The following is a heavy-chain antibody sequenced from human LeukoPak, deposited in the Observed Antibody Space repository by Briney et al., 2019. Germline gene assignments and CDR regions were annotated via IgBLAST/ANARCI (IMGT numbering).Heavy chain of an antibody. CDR2: ISGSGGST. J-gene: IGHJ4*02. CDR1: GFTLSSYA. D-gene: IGHD3-22*01. V-gene: IGHV3-23*01. CDR3: AKDPDYDSSGYYYGIDY. Sequence: GGSLRLSCAASGFTLSSYAMSWVRQAPGKGLEWVSAISGSGGSTYYADSVKGRFTISRDNSKNTLYLQMNSLRAEDTAVYYCAKDPDYDSSGYYYGIDYWGQGTLVTVSS.